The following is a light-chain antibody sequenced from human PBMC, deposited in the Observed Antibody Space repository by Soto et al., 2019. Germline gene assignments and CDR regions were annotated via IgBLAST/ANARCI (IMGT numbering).Light chain of an antibody. CDR3: QQRSNWPPYT. CDR2: DAS. V-gene: IGKV3-11*01. J-gene: IGKJ2*01. Sequence: EIVLTQSPATLSLSPGERATLSCRASQSVSSYLAWYQQKPGQAPRLLIYDASTRATGIPARFSGSGSGTDFTLNSSSIGPEDFAVYYCQQRSNWPPYTFGQGTKLEIK. CDR1: QSVSSY.